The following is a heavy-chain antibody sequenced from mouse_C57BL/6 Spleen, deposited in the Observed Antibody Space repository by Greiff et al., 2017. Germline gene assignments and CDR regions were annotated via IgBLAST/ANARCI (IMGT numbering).Heavy chain of an antibody. CDR2: ISSGGDYI. V-gene: IGHV5-9-1*02. CDR1: GFTFSSYA. J-gene: IGHJ1*03. Sequence: EVKLVESGAGLVKPGGSLKLSCAASGFTFSSYAMSWVRQTPEKRLEWVAYISSGGDYIYYADTVKGRFTISRDNARNTLYLQMSSLKSKDTAMYYCTRDDGSSHWYFDVWGTGTTVTVSS. CDR3: TRDDGSSHWYFDV. D-gene: IGHD1-1*01.